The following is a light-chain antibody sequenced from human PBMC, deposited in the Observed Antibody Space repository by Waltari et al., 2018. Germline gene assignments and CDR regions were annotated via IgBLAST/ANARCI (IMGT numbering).Light chain of an antibody. Sequence: DIVLTQSPDSLAVSLDERATIHCKSSQSVLSSSNNKDYLAWYQQKPGQPPKLLIYWASTRESGVPDRFSGSGSGTDFTLTISSLQAEDVAVYYCQQYYSTPPRTFGQGTKVEIK. J-gene: IGKJ1*01. CDR2: WAS. V-gene: IGKV4-1*01. CDR1: QSVLSSSNNKDY. CDR3: QQYYSTPPRT.